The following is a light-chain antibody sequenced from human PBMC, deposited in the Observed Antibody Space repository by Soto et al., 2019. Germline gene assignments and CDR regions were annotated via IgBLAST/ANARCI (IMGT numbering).Light chain of an antibody. V-gene: IGKV1-5*01. CDR2: DAS. Sequence: DIQMTQSPSTLSASVGDRVTNTCRASQSISSWLAWYQQKPGKAPKLLIYDASSLESVVPSRFSGSGSGTEFTLTISSLQPDDFATYYCQQYNSYWTFGQGTKV. J-gene: IGKJ1*01. CDR3: QQYNSYWT. CDR1: QSISSW.